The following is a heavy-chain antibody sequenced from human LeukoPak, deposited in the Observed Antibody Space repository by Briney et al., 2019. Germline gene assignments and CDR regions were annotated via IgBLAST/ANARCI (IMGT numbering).Heavy chain of an antibody. Sequence: ETLSLTCTVSGGSISSSSYYWGWIRQPPGKGLEWVSAISGSGGSTYYADSVKGRFTISRDNSKNTLYLQMNSLRAEDTAVYYCAKCPDIVAVPAANWFDPWGQGTLVTVSS. CDR2: ISGSGGST. V-gene: IGHV3-23*01. CDR3: AKCPDIVAVPAANWFDP. J-gene: IGHJ5*02. CDR1: GGSISSSSYY. D-gene: IGHD2-2*01.